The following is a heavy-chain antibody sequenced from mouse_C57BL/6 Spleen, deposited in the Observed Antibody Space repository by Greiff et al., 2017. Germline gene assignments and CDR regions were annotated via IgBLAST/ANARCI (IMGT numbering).Heavy chain of an antibody. CDR1: GYTFTSYW. V-gene: IGHV1-7*01. Sequence: VQLQQSGAELAKPGASVKLSCKASGYTFTSYWMHWVKQRPGQGLEWIGYINPSSGYTKYTQKFKDKATLTADKSSSTAYMQLSSLTSEDSAVYYCSRSPLRYDYAMDYWGQGTSVTVSS. D-gene: IGHD1-1*01. CDR2: INPSSGYT. CDR3: SRSPLRYDYAMDY. J-gene: IGHJ4*01.